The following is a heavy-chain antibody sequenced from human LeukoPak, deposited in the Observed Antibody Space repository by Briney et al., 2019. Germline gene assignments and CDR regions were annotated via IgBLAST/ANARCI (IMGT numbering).Heavy chain of an antibody. D-gene: IGHD6-13*01. V-gene: IGHV1-46*01. Sequence: ASVKVSCKASGYTFTSYYMHWVRQAPGQGLEWMGIINPSGGSTSYAQKFQGRVTMTRDMSTSTAYMELSSLRSEDTAVYYCARELRLSIAATEKYFQHWGQGTLVTVSS. CDR3: ARELRLSIAATEKYFQH. J-gene: IGHJ1*01. CDR1: GYTFTSYY. CDR2: INPSGGST.